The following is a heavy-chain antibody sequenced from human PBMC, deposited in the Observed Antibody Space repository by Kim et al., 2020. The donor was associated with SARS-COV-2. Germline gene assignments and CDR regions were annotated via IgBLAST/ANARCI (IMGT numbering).Heavy chain of an antibody. CDR1: GFMLSSYA. Sequence: GGSLRLSCVASGFMLSSYAMHWVRQSPGKGLEWIGDLSYVGTNSHYADSVKGRFTISRDTSTNTLYLQMDSLRAEDTAVYYCARGGYYHDTSGFHADYWG. D-gene: IGHD3-22*01. CDR3: ARGGYYHDTSGFHADY. CDR2: LSYVGTNS. J-gene: IGHJ4*01. V-gene: IGHV3-30*14.